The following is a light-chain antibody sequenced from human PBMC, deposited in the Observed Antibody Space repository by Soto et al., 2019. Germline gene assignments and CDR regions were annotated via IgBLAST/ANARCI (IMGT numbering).Light chain of an antibody. CDR3: QQTNIFPGT. J-gene: IGKJ2*01. V-gene: IGKV1-12*01. CDR2: TAS. CDR1: QGIGTW. Sequence: DIQMTQSPSSVSASVGDRLTITCRASQGIGTWLAWYQQKPGKAPKLLIYTASSLHSGVPSRFSGSASGTDFTLTINSLQPEDFATYYCQQTNIFPGTFGQGTKLEIK.